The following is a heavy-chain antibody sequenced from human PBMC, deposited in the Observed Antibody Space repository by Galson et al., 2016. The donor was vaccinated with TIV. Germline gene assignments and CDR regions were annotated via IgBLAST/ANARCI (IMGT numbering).Heavy chain of an antibody. CDR1: GGIFRSQA. J-gene: IGHJ1*01. CDR3: TAHSGYLYVNEYFPH. Sequence: SVKVSCKASGGIFRSQAISWVRQAPGQGLEWMGGIIALFATVTYAQKFQHRLSITADESTSTSYVELSSLTSEDTAVYYCTAHSGYLYVNEYFPHWSQGTLVTVSS. V-gene: IGHV1-69*13. CDR2: IIALFATV. D-gene: IGHD3-22*01.